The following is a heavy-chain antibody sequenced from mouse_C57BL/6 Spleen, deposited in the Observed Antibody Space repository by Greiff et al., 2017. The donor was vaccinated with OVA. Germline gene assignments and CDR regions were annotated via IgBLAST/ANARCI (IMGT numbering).Heavy chain of an antibody. J-gene: IGHJ3*01. D-gene: IGHD2-3*01. Sequence: EVQLQESGPGLVKPSQSLSLTCSVTGYSITSCYYWNWIRQFPGNKLEWMGYISYDGSNNYNPSLKNRISITRDTSKNQFFLKLNSVTTEDTATYYCARGDGYPAWFAYWGQGTLVTVSA. V-gene: IGHV3-6*01. CDR2: ISYDGSN. CDR3: ARGDGYPAWFAY. CDR1: GYSITSCYY.